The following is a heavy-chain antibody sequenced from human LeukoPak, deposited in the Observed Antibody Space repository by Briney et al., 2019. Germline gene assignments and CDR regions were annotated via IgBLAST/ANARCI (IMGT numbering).Heavy chain of an antibody. V-gene: IGHV4-39*07. CDR3: AREILYDSSGYYV. Sequence: SETLSLTCTVSGGSISSTTYYWAWIRQPPGKGLEWIGSIYQSGSTYYNPSLKIRVTISVDTSKNQFSLRLRSVTAADTAVYYCAREILYDSSGYYVWGQGTLVTVSS. CDR2: IYQSGST. J-gene: IGHJ4*02. D-gene: IGHD3-22*01. CDR1: GGSISSTTYY.